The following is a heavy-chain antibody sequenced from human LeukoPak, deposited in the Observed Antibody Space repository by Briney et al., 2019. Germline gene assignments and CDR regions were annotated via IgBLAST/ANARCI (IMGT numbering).Heavy chain of an antibody. J-gene: IGHJ3*02. Sequence: SETLSLTCTVSGGSISSSSYYWGWICQPPGKGLEWIGSIYYSGSTYYNPSLKSRVTISVDTSKNQFSLKLSSVTAADTAVYYCARDMVRVMAFDIWGQGTMVTVSS. CDR2: IYYSGST. V-gene: IGHV4-39*07. CDR3: ARDMVRVMAFDI. D-gene: IGHD3-10*01. CDR1: GGSISSSSYY.